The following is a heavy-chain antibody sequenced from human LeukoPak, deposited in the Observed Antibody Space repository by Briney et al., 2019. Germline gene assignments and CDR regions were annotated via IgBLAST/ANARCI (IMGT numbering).Heavy chain of an antibody. D-gene: IGHD2/OR15-2a*01. Sequence: RASETLSLTCTVSGDSIRGYYWSWIRQPAGKGLEWIGHIYTTGSTTYNPSLKSRVTMSVDTSKNQFSQKLNSVTAADTAVYYCARGYYSGWYFDLWGRGTLVTVSS. CDR3: ARGYYSGWYFDL. V-gene: IGHV4-4*07. J-gene: IGHJ2*01. CDR2: IYTTGST. CDR1: GDSIRGYY.